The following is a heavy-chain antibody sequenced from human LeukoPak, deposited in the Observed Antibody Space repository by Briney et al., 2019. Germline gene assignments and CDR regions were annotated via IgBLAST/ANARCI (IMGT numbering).Heavy chain of an antibody. CDR1: RFTFSSYW. V-gene: IGHV3-7*01. CDR3: ARAKYHYYYYYMDV. CDR2: IKQDGSEK. D-gene: IGHD2-2*01. Sequence: GGSLRLSCAASRFTFSSYWMSWVRQAPGKGLEWVANIKQDGSEKYYVDSVKGRFTISRDNAKNSLYLQMNSLRAEDTAVYYCARAKYHYYYYYMDVWGKGTTVTVSS. J-gene: IGHJ6*03.